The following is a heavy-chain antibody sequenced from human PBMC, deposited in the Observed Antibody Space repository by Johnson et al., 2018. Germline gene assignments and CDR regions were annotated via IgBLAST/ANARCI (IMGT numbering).Heavy chain of an antibody. J-gene: IGHJ1*01. CDR2: IWSDGNDK. V-gene: IGHV3-33*01. D-gene: IGHD5/OR15-5a*01. Sequence: QVQLVESGGGVVQPGTSLRLSCEASGFTFSDYGIHWVRQAPGKGLEWVAVIWSDGNDKYYADSVKGRFTISRDNSKNTLYLQMNSLGGEDPAVYYCAREAEYSVEYFQYWGQGTLVTVSS. CDR1: GFTFSDYG. CDR3: AREAEYSVEYFQY.